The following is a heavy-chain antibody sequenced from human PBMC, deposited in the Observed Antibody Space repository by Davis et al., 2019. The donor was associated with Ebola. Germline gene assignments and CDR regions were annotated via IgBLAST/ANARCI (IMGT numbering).Heavy chain of an antibody. V-gene: IGHV1-2*06. J-gene: IGHJ5*02. Sequence: ASVTVSCKASGYTFTNYYMHWVRQAPGQGLEWMGRINPNFGGKIYAQKFQDRVTLTIDTSINTAYMELDRLSSDDTAVYYCARGHTYGRWDDWFDPWGQGTLVTVSS. CDR1: GYTFTNYY. CDR2: INPNFGGK. CDR3: ARGHTYGRWDDWFDP. D-gene: IGHD1-26*01.